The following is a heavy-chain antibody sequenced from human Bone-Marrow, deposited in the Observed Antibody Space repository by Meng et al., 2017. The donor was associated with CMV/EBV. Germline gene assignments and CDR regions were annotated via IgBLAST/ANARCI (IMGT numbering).Heavy chain of an antibody. J-gene: IGHJ4*02. D-gene: IGHD3-9*01. V-gene: IGHV1-8*01. Sequence: ASVKVSCKASGYTFTDYDLTWVRHAPGQGLQWMGRVTPNSGDTRYAQNFQGRVTMTGKTSITTAYMELTSLTSEDTAVYYCARVGLSTGPFDFYLDFWGQGTLVIVSS. CDR3: ARVGLSTGPFDFYLDF. CDR2: VTPNSGDT. CDR1: GYTFTDYD.